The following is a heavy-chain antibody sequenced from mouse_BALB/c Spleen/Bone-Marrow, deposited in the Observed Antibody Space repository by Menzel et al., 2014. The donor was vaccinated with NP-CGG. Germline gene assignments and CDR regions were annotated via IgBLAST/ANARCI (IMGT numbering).Heavy chain of an antibody. D-gene: IGHD2-1*01. V-gene: IGHV14-3*02. CDR2: IDPANGNT. J-gene: IGHJ4*01. Sequence: EVQLQQSGAELVKPGASVKLPCTASGFNIKDTYMHWVKQRPEQGLEWIGRIDPANGNTKYDPKFQGKATITADTSSNTAYLQLSSLTSEDTAVYYCAFIYYGYAMDYWGQGTSVTVSS. CDR3: AFIYYGYAMDY. CDR1: GFNIKDTY.